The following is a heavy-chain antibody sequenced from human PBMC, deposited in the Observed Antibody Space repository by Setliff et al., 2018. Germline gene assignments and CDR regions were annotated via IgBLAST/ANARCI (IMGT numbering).Heavy chain of an antibody. CDR2: VYYSGSI. J-gene: IGHJ3*01. D-gene: IGHD5-12*01. CDR3: ARQVEMATIALDG. V-gene: IGHV4-39*01. Sequence: SETLSLTCTVSGGSISDSHYYWGWFRQPPGMRPEWIGTVYYSGSIYYNPSLKSRVTLFVDTSKDQFSLRLTSMTAADTAVYYCARQVEMATIALDGWGQGTMVT. CDR1: GGSISDSHYY.